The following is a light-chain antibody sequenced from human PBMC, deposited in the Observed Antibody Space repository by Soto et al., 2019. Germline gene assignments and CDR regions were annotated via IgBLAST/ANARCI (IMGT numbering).Light chain of an antibody. J-gene: IGKJ4*01. CDR2: GAS. CDR1: QTISND. CDR3: QQNNKWPPVT. V-gene: IGKV3-15*01. Sequence: EVVMTQSPATVSVSPGEGVTLSCRASQTISNDLDWYQQKPGQAPRLLIYGASTRATGVPARFSGGGSGTEFTLTISRLQSEDFAFYYCQQNNKWPPVTFGGGTKVEI.